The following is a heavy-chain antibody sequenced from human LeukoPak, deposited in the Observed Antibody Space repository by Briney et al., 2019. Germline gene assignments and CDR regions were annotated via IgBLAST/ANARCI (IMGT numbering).Heavy chain of an antibody. V-gene: IGHV3-7*04. Sequence: GGSLRLLCAASGFTISSFWMNWVRQAPGKGLEWVANIKQDGSEKYYVDPVKGRFTISRDTAKNSLYLEMNSLRAEDTAVYFCARAIRTIDSYWGQGTLVTVSS. CDR2: IKQDGSEK. CDR3: ARAIRTIDSY. CDR1: GFTISSFW. D-gene: IGHD1/OR15-1a*01. J-gene: IGHJ4*02.